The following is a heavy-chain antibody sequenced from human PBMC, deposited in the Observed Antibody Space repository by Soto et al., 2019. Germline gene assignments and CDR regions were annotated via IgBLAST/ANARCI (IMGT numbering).Heavy chain of an antibody. D-gene: IGHD3-16*01. J-gene: IGHJ4*02. V-gene: IGHV4-4*02. CDR3: ARHDALGGLIRRPYYFDY. CDR2: IYHSGST. CDR1: SGSISSDNW. Sequence: GTLSLTCAVSSGSISSDNWWIWIRQPPGEGLEYIGEIYHSGSTHYNPSLNSRVTISVDKSKNQFSLKLSSVTAADTAVYYCARHDALGGLIRRPYYFDYWGQGTLVTVSS.